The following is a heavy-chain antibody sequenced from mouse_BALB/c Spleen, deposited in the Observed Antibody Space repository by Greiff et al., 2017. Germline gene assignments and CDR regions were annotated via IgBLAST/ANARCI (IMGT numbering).Heavy chain of an antibody. CDR1: GFTFSSYA. CDR2: ISSGGSYT. Sequence: DVMLVESGGGLVKPGGSLKLSCAASGFTFSSYAMSWVRQSPEKRLEWVAEISSGGSYTYYPDTVTGRFTISRDNAKNTLYLEMSSLRSEDTAMYYCARVYGNSTWFAYWGQGTLVTVSA. D-gene: IGHD2-1*01. V-gene: IGHV5-9-4*01. J-gene: IGHJ3*01. CDR3: ARVYGNSTWFAY.